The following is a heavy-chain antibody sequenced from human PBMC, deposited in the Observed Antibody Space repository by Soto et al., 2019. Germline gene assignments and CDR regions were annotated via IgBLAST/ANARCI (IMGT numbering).Heavy chain of an antibody. Sequence: QVQLVQSGAEVKKPGSSVKVSCKASGGTFSSYAISWVRQAPGQGLEWMGGVIPIFGTANYAQKFQGRVTIYADESTSTAYIGLSSLRSEDTAVYYCARDRRARVTSGTARDGMDVWGQGTTVTVSS. CDR3: ARDRRARVTSGTARDGMDV. D-gene: IGHD1-1*01. V-gene: IGHV1-69*12. CDR1: GGTFSSYA. J-gene: IGHJ6*02. CDR2: VIPIFGTA.